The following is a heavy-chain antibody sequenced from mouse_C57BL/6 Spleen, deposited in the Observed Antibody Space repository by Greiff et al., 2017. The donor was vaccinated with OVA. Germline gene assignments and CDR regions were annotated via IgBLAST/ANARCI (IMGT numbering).Heavy chain of an antibody. J-gene: IGHJ2*01. D-gene: IGHD1-1*01. CDR1: GFNIKDYY. CDR2: IDPEDGET. CDR3: ARGTVVALYFDY. V-gene: IGHV14-2*01. Sequence: VQLKQSGAELVKPGASVKLSCTASGFNIKDYYMHWVKQRTEQGLEWIGRIDPEDGETKYAPKFQGKATITADTSSNTAYLQLSSLTSEDTAVYYCARGTVVALYFDYWGQGTTLTVSS.